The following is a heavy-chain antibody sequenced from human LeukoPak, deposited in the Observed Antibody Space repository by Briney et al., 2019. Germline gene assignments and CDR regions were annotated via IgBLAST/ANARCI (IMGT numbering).Heavy chain of an antibody. V-gene: IGHV6-1*01. J-gene: IGHJ4*02. CDR1: GDSVSSNSAA. Sequence: SQTLSLTCAISGDSVSSNSAAWNWLRQSPSRGLEWLGRTYYRSKGYNEYAVSVKSRLSINPDTSKNQISLHLNSVTPEDTAVYYCARGPFSAGFDSWGQGTLVTVSS. CDR3: ARGPFSAGFDS. D-gene: IGHD6-13*01. CDR2: TYYRSKGYN.